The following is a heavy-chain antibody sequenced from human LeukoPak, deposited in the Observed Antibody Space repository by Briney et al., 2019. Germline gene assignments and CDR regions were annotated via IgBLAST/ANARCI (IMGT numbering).Heavy chain of an antibody. CDR3: AKARRGYDRSGFDY. V-gene: IGHV3-9*01. D-gene: IGHD5-12*01. CDR1: GFTFDDYA. Sequence: GGSLRLSCVASGFTFDDYAMHWVRQAPGKGLAWVSGISWNSRSIGYADSVKAQFTISRDNAKNSLYLQMNSLRAEDTALYYCAKARRGYDRSGFDYWGQGTLVTVSS. CDR2: ISWNSRSI. J-gene: IGHJ4*02.